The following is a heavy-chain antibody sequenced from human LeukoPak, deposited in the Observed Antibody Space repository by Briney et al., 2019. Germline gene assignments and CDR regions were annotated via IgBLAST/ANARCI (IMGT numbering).Heavy chain of an antibody. D-gene: IGHD6-19*01. CDR3: ARVASSGWYPLDY. CDR2: ISSGGGSI. J-gene: IGHJ4*02. Sequence: GGSLRLSCAASGFTFSDYYMSWIRQAPGKGLEWVSYISSGGGSIYYADSVKGRFTISGDNAENSLYLQMNSLRAEETAVYYCARVASSGWYPLDYWGQGTLVTVSS. CDR1: GFTFSDYY. V-gene: IGHV3-11*04.